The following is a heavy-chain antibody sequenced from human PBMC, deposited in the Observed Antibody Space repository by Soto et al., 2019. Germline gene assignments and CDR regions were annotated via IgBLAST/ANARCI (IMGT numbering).Heavy chain of an antibody. V-gene: IGHV4-59*01. CDR3: ARAYYYTSSYYPHCGN. D-gene: IGHD3-22*01. CDR2: IYYTGST. J-gene: IGHJ4*02. Sequence: QVQLQESGPGLVKPSETLSLTCTVSGGSFSNYYWSWMRQPPGKGLEWIGYIYYTGSTNYNPSLKSRLTISVATSKYQFPLRLSSVTAADTAVYYCARAYYYTSSYYPHCGNWGQGTLGTVSS. CDR1: GGSFSNYY.